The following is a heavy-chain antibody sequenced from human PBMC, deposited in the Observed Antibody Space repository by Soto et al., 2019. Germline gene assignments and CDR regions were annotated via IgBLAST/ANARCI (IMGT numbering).Heavy chain of an antibody. CDR1: GGSISSYY. D-gene: IGHD3-16*01. J-gene: IGHJ4*02. CDR3: ATEGGLSDFDY. CDR2: IYYSGST. V-gene: IGHV4-59*01. Sequence: ASETLSLTCTVSGGSISSYYWSWIRQPPGKGLEWIGYIYYSGSTNYNPSLKSRVTISVDTSKNQFSLKLSSVTAADTAVYYCATEGGLSDFDYWGQGTLVTVSS.